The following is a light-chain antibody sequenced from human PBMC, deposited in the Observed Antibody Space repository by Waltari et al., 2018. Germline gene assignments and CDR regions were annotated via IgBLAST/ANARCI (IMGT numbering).Light chain of an antibody. V-gene: IGKV1-39*01. Sequence: DIQMTQSPSSLSASVGDRVTISCRASQSIHTDVNWYQQRPGKAPKLLIVTTHSLQSGVTSRFSGSGSGTDFTLTINNLQPEDFATYYCQQSYGPPFTFGPGTRVDIQ. J-gene: IGKJ3*01. CDR1: QSIHTD. CDR3: QQSYGPPFT. CDR2: TTH.